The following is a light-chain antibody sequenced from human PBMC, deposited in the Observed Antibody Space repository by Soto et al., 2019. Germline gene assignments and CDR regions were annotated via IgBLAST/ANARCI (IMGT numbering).Light chain of an antibody. Sequence: QSALTQPPSASGSLGQSVTISCTGTSSDVGAYNYVSWYQQHPGKAPKLMIYDVSSRPSGVSNRFSGSKSGNTASLTISGLQAEDEADYYCSSYTSISSLLFGGGTKLTVL. V-gene: IGLV2-14*03. CDR2: DVS. CDR1: SSDVGAYNY. J-gene: IGLJ2*01. CDR3: SSYTSISSLL.